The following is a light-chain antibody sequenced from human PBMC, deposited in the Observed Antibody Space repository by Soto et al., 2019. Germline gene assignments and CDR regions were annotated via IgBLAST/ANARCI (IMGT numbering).Light chain of an antibody. CDR3: HQYGGSPRT. J-gene: IGKJ1*01. CDR2: GAS. CDR1: QSVSSSY. Sequence: EIVLTQSPGTLSLSPGERATHSCRASQSVSSSYLAWYQQKPGQAPRLLIYGASSRATGIPDRFSGSGSGTDFTLTISRLEPEDFAVYYCHQYGGSPRTLGQGTKV. V-gene: IGKV3-20*01.